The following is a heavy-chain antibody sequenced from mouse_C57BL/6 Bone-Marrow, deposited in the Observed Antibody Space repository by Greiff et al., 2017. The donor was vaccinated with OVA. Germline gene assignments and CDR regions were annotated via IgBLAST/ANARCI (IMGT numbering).Heavy chain of an antibody. V-gene: IGHV5-15*01. CDR3: ARKGDYYGSSYWYFAV. Sequence: EVQLQQSGGGLVQPGGSLKLSCAASGFTFSDYGMAWVRQAPRKGPEWVAFISNLAYSIYYADTVTGRFTISRENAKNTLYLEMSSLRSEDTAMYYCARKGDYYGSSYWYFAVWGTGTTVTVSS. CDR2: ISNLAYSI. D-gene: IGHD1-1*01. J-gene: IGHJ1*03. CDR1: GFTFSDYG.